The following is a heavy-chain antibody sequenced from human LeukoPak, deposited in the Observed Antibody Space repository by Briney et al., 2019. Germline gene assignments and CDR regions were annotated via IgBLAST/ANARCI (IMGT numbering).Heavy chain of an antibody. CDR1: GGSFSGYY. D-gene: IGHD6-13*01. Sequence: SETLSLTCAVYGGSFSGYYWSWIRQPPGKGLEWIGEINHSGSTNYNPSLKSRVTISVDTSKNQFSLKLSSVTAADTAVYYCAKVFQPPTGRVFQQLALRYFDYWGQGTLVTVSS. J-gene: IGHJ4*02. V-gene: IGHV4-34*01. CDR3: AKVFQPPTGRVFQQLALRYFDY. CDR2: INHSGST.